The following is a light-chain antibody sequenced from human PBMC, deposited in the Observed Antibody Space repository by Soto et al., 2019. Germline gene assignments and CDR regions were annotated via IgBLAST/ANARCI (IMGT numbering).Light chain of an antibody. CDR2: GAS. V-gene: IGKV3-15*01. CDR1: QSIRTN. CDR3: QQYFNCPRTWT. J-gene: IGKJ1*01. Sequence: EIELTQSPATLSVSAGGTVTLSCRASQSIRTNVAWYQQIPGQAPRLLVYGASTRATGVPARFSGSGSGIEFTLTISSRQSEDSSFCYCQQYFNCPRTWTFGPGTKVQIK.